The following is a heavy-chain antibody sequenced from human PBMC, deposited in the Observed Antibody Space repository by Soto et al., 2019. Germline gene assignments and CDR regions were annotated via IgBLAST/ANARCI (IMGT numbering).Heavy chain of an antibody. CDR3: ARAYSSFEY. V-gene: IGHV4-59*01. D-gene: IGHD6-19*01. CDR2: IHYSGST. J-gene: IGHJ4*02. Sequence: QVQLQESGPGLVKPSETLSLTCTVSGGSISTYYWSWIRQPPGKGLEWIGYIHYSGSTSYNPPLNSRVTISVDTSKNQFSLKLSSVTAADTAVYYCARAYSSFEYWGQGILVSVSS. CDR1: GGSISTYY.